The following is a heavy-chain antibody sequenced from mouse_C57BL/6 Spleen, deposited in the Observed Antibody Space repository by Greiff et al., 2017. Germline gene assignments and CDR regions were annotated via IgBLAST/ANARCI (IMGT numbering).Heavy chain of an antibody. J-gene: IGHJ2*01. D-gene: IGHD1-1*01. Sequence: EVHLVESGGGLVKPGGSLKLSCAASGFTFSDYGMHWVRQAPETGLEWVAYISSGSSTIYYADTVKGRFTISRDNAKNTLFLQMTSLRSEDTAMYYCARRTTVVADFDYWGQGTTLTVSS. V-gene: IGHV5-17*01. CDR2: ISSGSSTI. CDR1: GFTFSDYG. CDR3: ARRTTVVADFDY.